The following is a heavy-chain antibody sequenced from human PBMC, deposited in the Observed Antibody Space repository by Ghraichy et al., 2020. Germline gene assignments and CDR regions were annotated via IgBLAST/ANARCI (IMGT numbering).Heavy chain of an antibody. Sequence: SETLSLTCTVSGGSISSGDYYWSWIRQAPGKGLEWIGYMYHSGSTYFNPSLKSRVSISIDTSKNQFSLEVNSVSAADTAVYYCATGTAARYCGMAVWGQGTTVTVSS. CDR1: GGSISSGDYY. V-gene: IGHV4-30-4*01. CDR2: MYHSGST. CDR3: ATGTAARYCGMAV. J-gene: IGHJ6*02. D-gene: IGHD6-6*01.